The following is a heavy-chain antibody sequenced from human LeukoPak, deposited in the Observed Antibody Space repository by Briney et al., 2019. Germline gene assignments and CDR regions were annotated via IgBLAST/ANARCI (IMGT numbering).Heavy chain of an antibody. CDR3: ARDRKSGVTTSEFDY. D-gene: IGHD4-17*01. CDR2: ISSSSSYI. CDR1: GFTFSGYG. Sequence: GGSLRLSCAASGFTFSGYGMNWVRQAPGKGLEWVSSISSSSSYIYYADSVKGRFTISRDNAKNSLYLQMNSLRAEDTAVYYCARDRKSGVTTSEFDYWGQGTLVTVSS. V-gene: IGHV3-21*01. J-gene: IGHJ4*02.